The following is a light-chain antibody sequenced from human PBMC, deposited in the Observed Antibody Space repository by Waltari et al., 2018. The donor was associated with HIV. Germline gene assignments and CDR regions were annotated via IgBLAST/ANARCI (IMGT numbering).Light chain of an antibody. CDR3: QQRTHWRSVGFT. Sequence: FLTLSPPTLSLSPGESATLSCTASQSIGSSLTWYQQKPGQAPRLLIYDASNRATGVPARFSGSGSGTDFTLTISSLETEDFAVYYCQQRTHWRSVGFTFGPGTKVDIK. V-gene: IGKV3-11*01. CDR2: DAS. J-gene: IGKJ3*01. CDR1: QSIGSS.